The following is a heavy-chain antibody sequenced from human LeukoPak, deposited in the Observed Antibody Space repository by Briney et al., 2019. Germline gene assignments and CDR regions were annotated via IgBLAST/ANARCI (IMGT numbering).Heavy chain of an antibody. CDR2: IKQDGSEK. D-gene: IGHD2-2*01. J-gene: IGHJ5*02. Sequence: PGGSLRLSCAASGFTFSSYWMSWVRQDPGKGLERVANIKQDGSEKYYVDSVKGRFTISRDNAKNSLYLQMNSLRAEDTAVYYCARDNLPAPLETFFVPWGQGTLVTVSS. CDR3: ARDNLPAPLETFFVP. CDR1: GFTFSSYW. V-gene: IGHV3-7*01.